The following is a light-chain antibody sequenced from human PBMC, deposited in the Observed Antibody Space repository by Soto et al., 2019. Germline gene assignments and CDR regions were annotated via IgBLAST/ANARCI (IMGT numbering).Light chain of an antibody. CDR3: QQSFDTLSFT. V-gene: IGKV1-39*01. CDR2: AAS. Sequence: DIQMTQSPSFLSASAGDRVSITCRASQSIRSYLNWYQQKPGKAPKLLIYAASTLQSGVPSRFSGSGSGTDFTLTISSLQPEEFATYICQQSFDTLSFTFGGGTKVEMK. CDR1: QSIRSY. J-gene: IGKJ4*01.